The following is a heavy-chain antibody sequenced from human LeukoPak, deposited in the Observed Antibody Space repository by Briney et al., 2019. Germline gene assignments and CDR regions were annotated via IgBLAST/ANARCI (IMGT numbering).Heavy chain of an antibody. D-gene: IGHD3-10*01. CDR2: INPNSGGT. J-gene: IGHJ4*02. CDR3: ARDIEWFGELLTDY. V-gene: IGHV1-2*02. CDR1: GYTFTGYY. Sequence: ASVMVSCKASGYTFTGYYMHWVRQAPGQGLEWMGWINPNSGGTNYAQKFQGRVTKTRDTSISTAYMELSRLRSDDTAVYYCARDIEWFGELLTDYWGQGTLVTVSS.